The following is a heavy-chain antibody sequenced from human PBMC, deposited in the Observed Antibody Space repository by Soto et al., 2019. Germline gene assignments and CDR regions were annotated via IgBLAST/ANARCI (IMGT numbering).Heavy chain of an antibody. V-gene: IGHV1-18*01. J-gene: IGHJ4*02. CDR3: ARVDILTGYYYFDY. D-gene: IGHD3-9*01. Sequence: GASVKVSCKTSGYIFTNYGINWVRQAPGQGLERMGWISAKNGNTQYPQKFQGRVTITADTSTSTAYMELRGLRSDDTAVYYCARVDILTGYYYFDYWGQGTRVTVSS. CDR1: GYIFTNYG. CDR2: ISAKNGNT.